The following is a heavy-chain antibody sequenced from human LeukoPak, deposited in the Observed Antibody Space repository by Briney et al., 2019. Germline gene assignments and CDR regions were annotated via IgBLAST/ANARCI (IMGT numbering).Heavy chain of an antibody. CDR1: GYTFTGYY. Sequence: ASVKVSCKASGYTFTGYYMHWVRQATGQGLEWMGWMNPNSGNTGYAQKFQGRVTMTRNTSISTAYMELSSLRSEDTAVYYCARGNPTYYYDSSGHSDYWGQGTLVTVSS. V-gene: IGHV1-8*02. D-gene: IGHD3-22*01. CDR3: ARGNPTYYYDSSGHSDY. CDR2: MNPNSGNT. J-gene: IGHJ4*02.